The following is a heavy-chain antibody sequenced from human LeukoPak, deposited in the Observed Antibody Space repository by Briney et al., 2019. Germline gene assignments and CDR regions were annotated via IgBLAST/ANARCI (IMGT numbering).Heavy chain of an antibody. CDR1: GFTFSSYS. V-gene: IGHV3-21*04. D-gene: IGHD6-13*01. CDR2: ISSSSSYI. Sequence: GGSLRLSCAASGFTFSSYSMNWVRQAPGKGLEWVSSISSSSSYIYYADSVKGRFTISRDNSKNTLYLQMNSLRAEDTAVYYCAKGDSIAAAGYYFQHWGQGTLVTVSS. CDR3: AKGDSIAAAGYYFQH. J-gene: IGHJ1*01.